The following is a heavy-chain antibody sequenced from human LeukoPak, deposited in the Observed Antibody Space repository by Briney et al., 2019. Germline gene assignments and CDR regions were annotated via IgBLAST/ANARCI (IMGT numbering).Heavy chain of an antibody. V-gene: IGHV3-64D*09. CDR2: ISDSGGST. CDR3: VRGYSFGPYGMDV. D-gene: IGHD2-15*01. CDR1: GFPFSSYA. J-gene: IGHJ6*02. Sequence: GGSLRLSCSASGFPFSSYAMHWVRQAPGKGLEYVSAISDSGGSTYYAGSVKGRFTISRDNSKNTLYLQMSSLRAEGTAVYFCVRGYSFGPYGMDVWGQGTTVTVSS.